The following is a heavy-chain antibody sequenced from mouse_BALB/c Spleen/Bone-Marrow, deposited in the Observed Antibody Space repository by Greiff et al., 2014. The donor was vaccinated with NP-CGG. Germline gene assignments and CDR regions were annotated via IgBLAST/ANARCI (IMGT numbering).Heavy chain of an antibody. CDR1: GYTFTNNA. Sequence: QVQLQQSGAELVRPGVSVKISCKGSGYTFTNNAIHWVKQSRAQSLEWIGIISTYYGDTTYNQKFKGKATMTVDKSSSTAYLKRARLTSEDSAIYYCARSGNVLNAMDYWGQGTSVTVSS. CDR2: ISTYYGDT. J-gene: IGHJ4*01. CDR3: ARSGNVLNAMDY. V-gene: IGHV1S137*01.